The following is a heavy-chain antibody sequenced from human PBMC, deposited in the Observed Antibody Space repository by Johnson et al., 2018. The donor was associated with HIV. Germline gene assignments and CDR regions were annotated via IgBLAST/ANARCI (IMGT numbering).Heavy chain of an antibody. CDR1: GFTFSYVW. Sequence: VQLVESGGGFVEPGGSLRLSCAASGFTFSYVWMHWVRQAPGKGLEWVARIKSRSDRGTTDLAAPVKGRFSISRDDSKNTLYLQMNSLRAEDTAVYHCARDRIVGADYDAFDIWGQGTMVTVSS. CDR2: IKSRSDRGTT. J-gene: IGHJ3*02. V-gene: IGHV3-15*01. D-gene: IGHD1-26*01. CDR3: ARDRIVGADYDAFDI.